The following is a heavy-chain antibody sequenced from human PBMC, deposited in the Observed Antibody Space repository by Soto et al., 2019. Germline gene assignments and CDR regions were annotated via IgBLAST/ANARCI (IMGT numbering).Heavy chain of an antibody. CDR3: AGRTVAVYRSDF. CDR2: IYHSGTT. V-gene: IGHV4-30-4*01. D-gene: IGHD6-19*01. Sequence: QVQLEESGPGLVKPSQTLSLTCTVSGASVSSADSYWSWIRQAPGKGLEWVGHIYHSGTTYYNPSLKGRLTISVDKSKNQFSLKLSSVTAAYTTVYYCAGRTVAVYRSDFWGHGTLVTVSA. CDR1: GASVSSADSY. J-gene: IGHJ4*01.